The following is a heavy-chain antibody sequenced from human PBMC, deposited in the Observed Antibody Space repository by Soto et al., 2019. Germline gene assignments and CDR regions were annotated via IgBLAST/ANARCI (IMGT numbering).Heavy chain of an antibody. J-gene: IGHJ5*02. V-gene: IGHV1-18*01. CDR3: ARTSGPGNWFDP. CDR2: ISVYDGNR. Sequence: ASVKVSCKASGYTFTNYGISWVRQAPGQGLEWMGWISVYDGNRNYAQKLQGRVTMTTDTSTSTAYMELRSLTCDDAAVYYCARTSGPGNWFDPWGQGTLVTVSS. D-gene: IGHD3-10*01. CDR1: GYTFTNYG.